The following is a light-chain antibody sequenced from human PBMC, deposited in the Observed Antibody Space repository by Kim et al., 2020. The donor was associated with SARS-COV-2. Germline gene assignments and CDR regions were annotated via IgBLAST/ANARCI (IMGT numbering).Light chain of an antibody. CDR1: QNIGTW. CDR2: YVS. Sequence: DIQMTQSPSTLSASVGDRVIITCRASQNIGTWLAWYQQKPGKAPKLLIYYVSILESGVPSRFSGSGSGTEFTLTINSLQPDDFATYYCQQYRNYYWTFGQGTKVDIK. CDR3: QQYRNYYWT. J-gene: IGKJ1*01. V-gene: IGKV1-5*01.